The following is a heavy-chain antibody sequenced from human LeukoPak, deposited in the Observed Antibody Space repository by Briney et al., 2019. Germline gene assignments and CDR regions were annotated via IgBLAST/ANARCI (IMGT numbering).Heavy chain of an antibody. CDR1: GFSFDTYV. CDR2: ISGGGHHT. J-gene: IGHJ4*02. CDR3: AKGISADGYNFERGADY. D-gene: IGHD5-24*01. V-gene: IGHV3-23*01. Sequence: GGSLRLSYAASGFSFDTYVMSWVRQAPGRGLEWVSSISGGGHHTYYADSVKGRLTISRDNSKSSLFLHMSSLTVEDSAVYYCAKGISADGYNFERGADYWGQGTLVIVS.